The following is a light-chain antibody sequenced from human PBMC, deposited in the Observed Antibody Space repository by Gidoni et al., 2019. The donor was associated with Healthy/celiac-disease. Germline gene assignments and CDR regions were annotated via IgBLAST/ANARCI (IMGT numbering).Light chain of an antibody. J-gene: IGLJ3*02. CDR2: DTS. V-gene: IGLV7-46*01. Sequence: QAVVTQEPSLTVSHGGTVTLTCGSSTGAVTSGHYPYWFQQKPGQAPRTLIYDTSNKHSWTPARFSGSLLGGKAALTLSGAQPEDEAEYYCLLSYSGWVFGGGTKLTVL. CDR3: LLSYSGWV. CDR1: TGAVTSGHY.